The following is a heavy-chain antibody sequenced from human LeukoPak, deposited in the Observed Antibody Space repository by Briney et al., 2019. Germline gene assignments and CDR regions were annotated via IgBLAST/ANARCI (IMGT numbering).Heavy chain of an antibody. V-gene: IGHV4-59*08. CDR3: ARAFYSNSWYHKEDFFDY. CDR1: GGSISNYY. D-gene: IGHD6-13*01. J-gene: IGHJ4*02. CDR2: IYYTGST. Sequence: SETLSLTCTVSGGSISNYYWNWIRQPPGKGLEWIGYIYYTGSTNYDPSLESRVTISVDTSKNEFSLKVRSVTAADTAVYYCARAFYSNSWYHKEDFFDYWGQGTPVTVSS.